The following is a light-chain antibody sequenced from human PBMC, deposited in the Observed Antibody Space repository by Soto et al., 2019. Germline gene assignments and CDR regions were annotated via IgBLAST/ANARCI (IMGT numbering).Light chain of an antibody. V-gene: IGKV1-39*01. J-gene: IGKJ2*01. CDR3: QQCYNTPRT. CDR2: VAP. Sequence: IQMTQSPSSLSASVGDRVTITCRASRPISNYLNWYQQKPGKAPKLRIYVAPVLQSGVPSRFSGGGYGTDFTRTISSLQPEDFATNYCQQCYNTPRTFGQGTRLDIQ. CDR1: RPISNY.